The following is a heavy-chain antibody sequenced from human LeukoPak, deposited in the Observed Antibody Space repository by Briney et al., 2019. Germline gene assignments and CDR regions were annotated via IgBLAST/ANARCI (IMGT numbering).Heavy chain of an antibody. J-gene: IGHJ4*02. CDR1: GGSISSSSYY. D-gene: IGHD5-12*01. Sequence: PSETLSLTCTVSGGSISSSSYYWGWIRQPPGKGLEWIGSIYYSGSTYYNPSLKSRVTISVDTSKNQFSLKLSSVTAADTAVYYCARGRRGYSGYGFRAFDYWGQGTLVTVSS. CDR2: IYYSGST. V-gene: IGHV4-39*07. CDR3: ARGRRGYSGYGFRAFDY.